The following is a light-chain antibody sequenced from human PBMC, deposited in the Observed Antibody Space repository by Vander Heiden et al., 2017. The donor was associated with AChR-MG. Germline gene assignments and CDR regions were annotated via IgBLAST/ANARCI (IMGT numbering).Light chain of an antibody. CDR3: MQGAHWYT. J-gene: IGKJ2*01. V-gene: IGKV2-30*02. CDR1: QSLVRSDANTY. Sequence: DVVMTQYPLFLPVTLGQPASISCRSSQSLVRSDANTYLHWFQQLPGHSPRRLIYSVSSRESGVPDRFSGSGSGTDFTLKISRVEAEDVGVYYCMQGAHWYTFGQGTKLEIK. CDR2: SVS.